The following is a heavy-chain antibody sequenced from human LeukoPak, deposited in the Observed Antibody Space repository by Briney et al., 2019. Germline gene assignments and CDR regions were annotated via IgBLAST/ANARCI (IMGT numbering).Heavy chain of an antibody. CDR2: VSSSSSYI. J-gene: IGHJ4*02. CDR3: ARNSGCDY. D-gene: IGHD2/OR15-2a*01. Sequence: GGSLRLSCATSGFSFSSYAMSWVRQAPGKGLEWVSSVSSSSSYIYYADSVKGRFTISRDNAKNSLYLQMNSLRAEDTAVYYCARNSGCDYWGQGTLVTVSS. CDR1: GFSFSSYA. V-gene: IGHV3-21*01.